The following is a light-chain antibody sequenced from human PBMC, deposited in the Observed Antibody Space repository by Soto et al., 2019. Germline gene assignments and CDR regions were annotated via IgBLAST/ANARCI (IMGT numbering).Light chain of an antibody. CDR3: SSYAGSYRV. V-gene: IGLV2-8*01. Sequence: QSALTQPASVSGSPGQSITISCTRTSNDVGGYNYVSWYQQHPGKAPKLMIYEVTKRPSGVPDRFSGSKSGNTASLTVSGLQAEDEADYYCSSYAGSYRVFGTGTKLTVL. CDR2: EVT. CDR1: SNDVGGYNY. J-gene: IGLJ1*01.